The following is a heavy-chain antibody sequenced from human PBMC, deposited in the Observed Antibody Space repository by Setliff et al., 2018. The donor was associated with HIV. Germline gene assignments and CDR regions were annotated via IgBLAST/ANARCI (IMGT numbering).Heavy chain of an antibody. D-gene: IGHD2-21*01. CDR2: VSQSGST. V-gene: IGHV4-39*01. CDR3: ARVPVAGANWFDP. CDR1: GVSINRTDHY. J-gene: IGHJ5*02. Sequence: PSETLSLTCSVSGVSINRTDHYWGWIRQSPGKRLEWSGSVSQSGSTYYNPSLKSRITISVDRSKNLFSLKLISVTAADQGVYYCARVPVAGANWFDPWGLGTLVTVSS.